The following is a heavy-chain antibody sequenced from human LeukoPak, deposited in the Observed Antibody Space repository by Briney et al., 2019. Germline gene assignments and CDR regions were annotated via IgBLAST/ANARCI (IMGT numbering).Heavy chain of an antibody. CDR1: GFTFSNYS. CDR2: ITSSSTV. V-gene: IGHV3-48*04. J-gene: IGHJ4*02. Sequence: GGSLRLSCAASGFTFSNYSMNWVRQAPGKGLEWVSYITSSSTVYYAGSVKGRFTISRDNAKDSLFLQMNSLRAEDTAVYYCARDYCSGPKCYFIDYWGQGALVTVSS. CDR3: ARDYCSGPKCYFIDY. D-gene: IGHD2-15*01.